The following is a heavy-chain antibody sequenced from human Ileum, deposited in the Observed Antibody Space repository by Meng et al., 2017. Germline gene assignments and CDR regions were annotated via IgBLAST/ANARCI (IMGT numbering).Heavy chain of an antibody. D-gene: IGHD6-6*01. CDR2: IYYSGST. V-gene: IGHV4-61*01. Sequence: KESAPLLVRPSWTRSLACTVSGGSVSSGSYDWSWIRQPPGKGLEWIGHIYYSGSTNYNPSLKSRVTISVDMSKNQFSLKLNSVTAADTAIYFCARSSTSPASYFFDYWGQGTLVTVSS. CDR1: GGSVSSGSYD. J-gene: IGHJ4*02. CDR3: ARSSTSPASYFFDY.